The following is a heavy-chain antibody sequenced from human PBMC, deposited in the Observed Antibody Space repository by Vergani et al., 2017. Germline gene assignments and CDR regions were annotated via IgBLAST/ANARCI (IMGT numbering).Heavy chain of an antibody. J-gene: IGHJ5*02. Sequence: QVQLQQWGAGLLKPSETLSLTCAVYGGSFSGYYWSWIRQPPGKGLEWIGEINHSGSTNYNPSLKSRVTISVDTSKNQFSLKLRSVTAADTAVYYCARGLGYDILTGYPESNWFDPWGQGTLVTVSS. CDR2: INHSGST. V-gene: IGHV4-34*01. CDR1: GGSFSGYY. CDR3: ARGLGYDILTGYPESNWFDP. D-gene: IGHD3-9*01.